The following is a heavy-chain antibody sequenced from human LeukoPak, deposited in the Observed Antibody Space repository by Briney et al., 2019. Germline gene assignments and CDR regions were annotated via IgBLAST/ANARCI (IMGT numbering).Heavy chain of an antibody. CDR2: IYYSGST. J-gene: IGHJ5*02. CDR1: GGSIRNYY. Sequence: SETLSLTCTVSGGSIRNYYWSWIRQPPGKGLEWIGSIYYSGSTYYNPSLKSRVTISVDTSKNQFSLKLSSVTAADTAVYYCARPGDNWIYNWFDPWGQGTLVTVSS. V-gene: IGHV4-59*05. CDR3: ARPGDNWIYNWFDP. D-gene: IGHD1-20*01.